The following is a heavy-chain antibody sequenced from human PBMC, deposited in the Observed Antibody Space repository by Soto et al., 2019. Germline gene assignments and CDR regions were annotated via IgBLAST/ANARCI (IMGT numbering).Heavy chain of an antibody. J-gene: IGHJ3*02. CDR1: GFTFSSYG. Sequence: QVQLVESGGGVVQPGRSLRLSCAASGFTFSSYGMHWVRQAPGKGLEWVAVIWYDGSNKYYADSVKGRFTISRDNSKNTLYLQMNSLGAEDTAVYYCARDPDSLWGTFEIWGQGTMVTVSS. CDR2: IWYDGSNK. D-gene: IGHD3-16*01. V-gene: IGHV3-33*01. CDR3: ARDPDSLWGTFEI.